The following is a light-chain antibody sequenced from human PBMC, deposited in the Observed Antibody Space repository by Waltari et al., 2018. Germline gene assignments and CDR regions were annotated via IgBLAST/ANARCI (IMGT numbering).Light chain of an antibody. V-gene: IGKV4-1*01. Sequence: QSILSNSNDKNYVAWYQQKPGQPPKMLSYGVSTPESGVPDRFSGSWSGTDFTLSISSLQAEDVAVYFWQKYYRRRTFGQGTKVEIK. J-gene: IGKJ1*01. CDR3: QKYYRRRT. CDR2: GVS. CDR1: QSILSNSNDKNY.